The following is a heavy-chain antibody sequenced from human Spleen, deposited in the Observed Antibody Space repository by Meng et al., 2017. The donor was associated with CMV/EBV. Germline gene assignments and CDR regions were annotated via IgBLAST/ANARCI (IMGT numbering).Heavy chain of an antibody. Sequence: GESLKISCAASGFTFSSYSMNWVRQAPGKGLEWVSSISSSSSYIYYADSVKGRFTISRDNAKNSLYLQMNSLRAEDTAVYYCARALRGFVRDYGMDVWGQGTTVTVSS. CDR3: ARALRGFVRDYGMDV. V-gene: IGHV3-21*04. CDR2: ISSSSSYI. CDR1: GFTFSSYS. J-gene: IGHJ6*02. D-gene: IGHD3-10*01.